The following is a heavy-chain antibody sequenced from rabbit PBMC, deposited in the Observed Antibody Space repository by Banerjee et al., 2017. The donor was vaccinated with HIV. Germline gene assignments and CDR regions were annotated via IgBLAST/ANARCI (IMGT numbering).Heavy chain of an antibody. CDR2: IYAGSSGST. Sequence: QEQLVETGGGLVTLGGSLKLSCKASGIDFSSYGISWVRQAPGKGLAWIACIYAGSSGSTYYASWAKGRFTISKTSSPTVTLQMPSLTAADTATYFCARDRAVSESKLWGPVTLVTV. V-gene: IGHV1S45*01. D-gene: IGHD1-1*01. CDR3: ARDRAVSESKL. J-gene: IGHJ6*01. CDR1: GIDFSSYG.